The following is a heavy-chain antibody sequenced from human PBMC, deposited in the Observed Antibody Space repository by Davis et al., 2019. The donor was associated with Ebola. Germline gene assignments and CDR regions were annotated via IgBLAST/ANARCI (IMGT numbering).Heavy chain of an antibody. CDR3: AAEPGITIFGVVPPDNWFDP. J-gene: IGHJ5*02. CDR1: GYTFTGYY. V-gene: IGHV1-2*02. CDR2: ISPIFGTA. D-gene: IGHD3-3*01. Sequence: ASVKVSCKASGYTFTGYYMHWVRQAPGQGLEWMGGISPIFGTANYAQKFQERVTITRDMSTSTAYMELSSLRSEDTAVYYCAAEPGITIFGVVPPDNWFDPWGQGTLVTVSS.